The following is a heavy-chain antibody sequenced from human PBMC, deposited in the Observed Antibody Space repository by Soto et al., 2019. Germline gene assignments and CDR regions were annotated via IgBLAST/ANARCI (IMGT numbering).Heavy chain of an antibody. Sequence: EVEMLASGGGVVQPGESLRLSCVAPDFSFTSYAMTWVRLAPGKGLQWVAALSHDGGNTYYRDSVRGRFTISRDNSKNTLYLQMNSLKGEDTAIYYSAKQTGTWVDSAIDFWGLGTQVTVSS. J-gene: IGHJ4*02. CDR2: LSHDGGNT. V-gene: IGHV3-23*01. D-gene: IGHD3-9*01. CDR3: AKQTGTWVDSAIDF. CDR1: DFSFTSYA.